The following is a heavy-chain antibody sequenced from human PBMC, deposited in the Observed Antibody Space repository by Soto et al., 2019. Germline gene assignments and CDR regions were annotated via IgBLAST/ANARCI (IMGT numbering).Heavy chain of an antibody. D-gene: IGHD2-8*02. J-gene: IGHJ4*02. CDR3: TGEVASGY. CDR1: GFTVSTYG. V-gene: IGHV3-30*03. Sequence: QVQLVESGGGGVQPGRSLRLSCAVSGFTVSTYGMHWVRQAPGKGLEWVAVISREGGTKYYADAVKGRFTISRDNSRNTVFLEMNSLRGDDMAVYYCTGEVASGYWGQGTLVTVSS. CDR2: ISREGGTK.